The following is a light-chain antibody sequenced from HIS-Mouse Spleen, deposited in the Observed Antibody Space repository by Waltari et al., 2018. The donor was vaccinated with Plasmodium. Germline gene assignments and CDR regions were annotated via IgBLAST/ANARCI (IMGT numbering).Light chain of an antibody. V-gene: IGLV3-9*01. CDR3: QVWDSSTVV. J-gene: IGLJ2*01. CDR2: RDS. Sequence: SYELTQPLSVSVALGQTARNTCGGKNLGRQHGPWYQQKQGQAPVLVIYRDSNRPSGIPERFSGSNSGNTATLTISRAQAGDEADYYCQVWDSSTVVFGGGTKLTVL. CDR1: NLGRQH.